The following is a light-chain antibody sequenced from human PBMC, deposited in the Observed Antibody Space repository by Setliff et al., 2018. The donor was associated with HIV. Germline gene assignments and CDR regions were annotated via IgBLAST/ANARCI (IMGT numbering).Light chain of an antibody. V-gene: IGLV2-14*01. CDR3: SSYTSNSTLYV. J-gene: IGLJ1*01. CDR1: SSDVGGYNY. Sequence: QSALTQPASVSGYPGMSVTISCAGTSSDVGGYNYVSWYQQHPGKAPRLLIYEVTNRPSGVSDRFSGSKSGNTASLTISGVQAEDEADHYCSSYTSNSTLYVFGTGTKVTVL. CDR2: EVT.